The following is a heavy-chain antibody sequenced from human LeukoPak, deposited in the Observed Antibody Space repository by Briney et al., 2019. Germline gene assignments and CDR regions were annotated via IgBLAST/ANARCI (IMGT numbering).Heavy chain of an antibody. D-gene: IGHD2-15*01. J-gene: IGHJ6*03. CDR3: SRGARDIVVVVAATTIYYYYYMDV. CDR2: INPNSGGT. Sequence: GASVKLSCKASGYTFTGYYMHWVRQAPGQGLEWMGWINPNSGGTNYAQKFQGRVTMTRDTSISTAYMELSRLRSDDTAVYYCSRGARDIVVVVAATTIYYYYYMDVWGKGTTVTVSS. V-gene: IGHV1-2*02. CDR1: GYTFTGYY.